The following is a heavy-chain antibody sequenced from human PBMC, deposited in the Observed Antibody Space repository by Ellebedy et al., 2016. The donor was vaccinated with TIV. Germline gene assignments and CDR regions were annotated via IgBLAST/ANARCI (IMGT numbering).Heavy chain of an antibody. CDR2: IIPIFRTA. CDR1: GGTFSSYA. J-gene: IGHJ3*02. Sequence: SVKVSXKASGGTFSSYAISWVRQAPGQGLEWMGGIIPIFRTANYAQKFQGRVTITADESTSTAYMELSSLRSEDTAVYYCARGGPRIVVVITTSEDAFDIWGQGTMVTVSS. D-gene: IGHD3-22*01. CDR3: ARGGPRIVVVITTSEDAFDI. V-gene: IGHV1-69*13.